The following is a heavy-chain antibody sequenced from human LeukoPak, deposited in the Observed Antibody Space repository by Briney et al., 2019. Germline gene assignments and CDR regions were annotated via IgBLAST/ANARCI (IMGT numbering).Heavy chain of an antibody. V-gene: IGHV3-30*18. CDR1: GFTFSSYG. CDR3: AKDLHRYYYGSGRRRAAAFDY. CDR2: ISYDGGNK. Sequence: GRSLRLSCAASGFTFSSYGMHWVRQAPGKGLEWGAVISYDGGNKYYADSVKGRFTISRDNSKNTLYLQMNSLRAEDTAVYYCAKDLHRYYYGSGRRRAAAFDYWGQGTLVTVSS. J-gene: IGHJ4*02. D-gene: IGHD3-10*01.